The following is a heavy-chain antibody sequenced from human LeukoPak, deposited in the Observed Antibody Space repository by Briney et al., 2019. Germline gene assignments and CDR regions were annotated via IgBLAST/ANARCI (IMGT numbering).Heavy chain of an antibody. CDR1: GGSFSGYY. CDR3: ARHGGRYNWNYLDY. CDR2: INHSGST. J-gene: IGHJ4*02. D-gene: IGHD1-7*01. Sequence: SETLSLTCAVYGGSFSGYYWSWIRQPPGKGLEWIGEINHSGSTNYNPSLKSRVTISVDTSKNQFSLKLSSVTAADTAVYYCARHGGRYNWNYLDYWGQGTLVTVSS. V-gene: IGHV4-34*01.